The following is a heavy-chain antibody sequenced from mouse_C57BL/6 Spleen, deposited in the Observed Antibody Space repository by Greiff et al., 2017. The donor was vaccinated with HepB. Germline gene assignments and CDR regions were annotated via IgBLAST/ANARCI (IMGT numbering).Heavy chain of an antibody. J-gene: IGHJ2*01. CDR3: ARHLELGLGFDY. CDR2: ISSGGSYT. Sequence: EVKVVESGGDLVKPGGSLKLSCAASGFTFSSYGMSWVRQTPDKRLEWVATISSGGSYTYYPDSVKGRFTISRDNAKNTLYLQMSSLKSEDTAMYYCARHLELGLGFDYWGQGTTLTVSS. V-gene: IGHV5-6*01. CDR1: GFTFSSYG. D-gene: IGHD4-1*01.